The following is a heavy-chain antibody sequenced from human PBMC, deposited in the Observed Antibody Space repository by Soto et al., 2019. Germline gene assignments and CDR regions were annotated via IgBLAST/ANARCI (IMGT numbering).Heavy chain of an antibody. CDR2: IERDDDDK. Sequence: SGPTLITPTETITLTYTFPEFRLPSSARYESWIRHPPGKALEWLALIERDDDDKYYSTSLKTRLTISNDTRKNQVVMTMANMNPADTCTWYCARSIMGPRRCKGMD. CDR3: ARSIMGPRRCKGMD. CDR1: EFRLPSSARY. D-gene: IGHD1-26*01. J-gene: IGHJ6*03. V-gene: IGHV2-70*13.